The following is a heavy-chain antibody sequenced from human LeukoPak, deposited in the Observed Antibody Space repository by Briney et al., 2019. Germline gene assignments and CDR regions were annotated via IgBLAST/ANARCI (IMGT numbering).Heavy chain of an antibody. Sequence: TSVKVSCKASGYTFTSYYMHWVRQAPGQGLEWMGIINPSGGSTSYAQKFKGRVTMTRDTSTSRVYMELSSLRSEDTAVYYCARDLFAVVPAAIGYWGQGTLVTVSS. CDR1: GYTFTSYY. CDR2: INPSGGST. V-gene: IGHV1-46*03. J-gene: IGHJ4*02. CDR3: ARDLFAVVPAAIGY. D-gene: IGHD2-2*02.